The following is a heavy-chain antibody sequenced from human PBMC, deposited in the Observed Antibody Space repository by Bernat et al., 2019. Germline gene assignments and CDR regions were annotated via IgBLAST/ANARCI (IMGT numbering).Heavy chain of an antibody. CDR3: VRDNANWAFDC. Sequence: EVQLVESGAGLVQPGGSLRLSCAPSGFIFNAYVMHWVRQAPGMGLEWVSRISHDSSGTSYADSVKGRFTISRDNIKNSLYLQMNSLRVEDTALYYCVRDNANWAFDCWGRGTLVIVSS. D-gene: IGHD7-27*01. J-gene: IGHJ4*02. V-gene: IGHV3-43*02. CDR2: ISHDSSGT. CDR1: GFIFNAYV.